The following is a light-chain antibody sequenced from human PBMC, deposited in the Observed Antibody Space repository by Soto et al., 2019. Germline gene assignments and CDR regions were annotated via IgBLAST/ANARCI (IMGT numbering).Light chain of an antibody. Sequence: QSVLTQPASLSGSPGQSITISCTGTSSDIGSYNYVSWYQQHPGKAPKIMIFDVSYRPSGISDRFSGSKSGNTASLTIPGLQPEDEADYYCSSYGASSTLFGGGTKVTVL. CDR1: SSDIGSYNY. J-gene: IGLJ3*02. CDR2: DVS. V-gene: IGLV2-14*03. CDR3: SSYGASSTL.